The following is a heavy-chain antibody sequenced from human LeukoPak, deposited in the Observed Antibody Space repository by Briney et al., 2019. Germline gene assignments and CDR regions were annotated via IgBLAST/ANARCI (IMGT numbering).Heavy chain of an antibody. Sequence: GGSLRLSCAASGFTFSRYAMSWVRQVPGKGLEWASAISGSGGSTFYADSVKGRFTISRDNSKNTLYLQMNSLRAEDTAVYYCAKGSFGMDVWGQGTTVTVSS. J-gene: IGHJ6*02. V-gene: IGHV3-23*01. CDR1: GFTFSRYA. CDR2: ISGSGGST. CDR3: AKGSFGMDV.